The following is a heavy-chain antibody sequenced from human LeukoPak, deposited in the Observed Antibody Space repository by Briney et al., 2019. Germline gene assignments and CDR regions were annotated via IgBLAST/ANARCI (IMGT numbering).Heavy chain of an antibody. CDR2: ISSTGSYI. Sequence: GGSLRLSCAASGFTFRNYGMHWVRQAPGKGLEWVSSISSTGSYIYYADSVKGRFTISRDNAENSLYVQMNSLRAEDTAVYYCARGGIAVAVFAFDIWGQGTMVTVSS. CDR3: ARGGIAVAVFAFDI. CDR1: GFTFRNYG. J-gene: IGHJ3*02. V-gene: IGHV3-21*01. D-gene: IGHD6-19*01.